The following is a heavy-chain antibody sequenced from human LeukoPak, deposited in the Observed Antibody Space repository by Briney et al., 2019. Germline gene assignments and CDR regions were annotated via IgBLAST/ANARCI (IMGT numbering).Heavy chain of an antibody. J-gene: IGHJ4*02. V-gene: IGHV3-30*18. CDR3: AKTYYYDSSGYYPN. CDR2: ISYDGSNK. Sequence: GRSLRLSCAASGFTFSSYGMHWVRQAPGKRLEWVAVISYDGSNKYYADSVKGRFTISRDNSKNTLYLQMNSLRAEDTAVYYCAKTYYYDSSGYYPNWGQGTLVTVSS. CDR1: GFTFSSYG. D-gene: IGHD3-22*01.